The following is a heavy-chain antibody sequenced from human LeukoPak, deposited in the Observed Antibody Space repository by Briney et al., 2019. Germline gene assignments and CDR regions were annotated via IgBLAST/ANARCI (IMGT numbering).Heavy chain of an antibody. Sequence: GGSLRLSCAASGFTFSSYAMHWVRQAPGKGLEWVAVISYDGSNKYYADSVKGRFTISRDNSKNTLYLQMNSLRAEDTAVYYCARDAFAIVGATIGYFDYWGQGPLVTVSS. D-gene: IGHD1-26*01. CDR3: ARDAFAIVGATIGYFDY. J-gene: IGHJ4*02. CDR2: ISYDGSNK. V-gene: IGHV3-30-3*01. CDR1: GFTFSSYA.